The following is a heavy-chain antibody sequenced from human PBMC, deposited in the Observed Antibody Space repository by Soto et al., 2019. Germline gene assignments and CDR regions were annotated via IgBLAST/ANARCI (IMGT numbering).Heavy chain of an antibody. CDR1: GFTFSSYG. CDR2: ISYDGNNK. Sequence: QVKLVESGGGVVQPGRSLRLSCAASGFTFSSYGMHWVRQAPGKGLEWVAVISYDGNNKYYADSVKGRFTISRDNSKNTLYLQMDSLRDEDTALYYCAKVIKYSSSPPDYWGQGTLVTVSS. V-gene: IGHV3-30*18. CDR3: AKVIKYSSSPPDY. J-gene: IGHJ4*02. D-gene: IGHD6-6*01.